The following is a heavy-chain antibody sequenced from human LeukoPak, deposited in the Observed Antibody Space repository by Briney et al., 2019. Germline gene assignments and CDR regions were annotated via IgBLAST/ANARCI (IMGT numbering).Heavy chain of an antibody. CDR3: ARGRGSSWYYFDS. V-gene: IGHV4-4*07. Sequence: SETLSLTCTVSGGSISSYYWSWVRQPAGKGLEWIGRIYASGNTNSNPSLKGRVTMTVDTSKNQFSLNLSSVTAADTAVYYCARGRGSSWYYFDSWGQGTLVTVSS. CDR1: GGSISSYY. D-gene: IGHD6-13*01. CDR2: IYASGNT. J-gene: IGHJ4*02.